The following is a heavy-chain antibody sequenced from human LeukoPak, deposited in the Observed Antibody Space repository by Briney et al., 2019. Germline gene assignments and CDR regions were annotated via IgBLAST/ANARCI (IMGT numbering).Heavy chain of an antibody. J-gene: IGHJ3*02. CDR1: GGSIGSYY. CDR3: ARGGRGMATIVSAFDI. CDR2: IYTSGST. Sequence: PSETLSLTCTVSGGSIGSYYWSWIRQPAGKGLEWIGRIYTSGSTNYNPSLKSRVTMSVDTSTNQFSLKLSSVTAADTAVYYCARGGRGMATIVSAFDIWGQGTMVTVSS. D-gene: IGHD5-12*01. V-gene: IGHV4-4*07.